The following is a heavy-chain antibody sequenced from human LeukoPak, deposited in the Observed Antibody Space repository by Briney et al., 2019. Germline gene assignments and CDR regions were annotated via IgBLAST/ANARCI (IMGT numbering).Heavy chain of an antibody. V-gene: IGHV1-2*06. Sequence: ASVKVSCKASGYTFTGYYIHWVRQAPGQGLEWVGRINPNSGGTNYAQKFQGRVTMTRDTSISTGYMELSRLRSDDTAAYYCARGYGSAHGDAFDIWGQGTMVTVSS. CDR1: GYTFTGYY. CDR3: ARGYGSAHGDAFDI. J-gene: IGHJ3*02. CDR2: INPNSGGT. D-gene: IGHD3-10*01.